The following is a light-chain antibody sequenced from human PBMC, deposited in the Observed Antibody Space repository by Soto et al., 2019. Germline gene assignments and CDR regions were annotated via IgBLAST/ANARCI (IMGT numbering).Light chain of an antibody. V-gene: IGKV1-5*01. Sequence: DIQMTQSPSTLSASVGDRVTITCRASQSISGSLACYQQKAGKAPKPLIYGASSLESGVPSRFSGSGSGTEFTLTISSLQPDDFATYYCQQYNSYPRTFGQGTKVEI. J-gene: IGKJ1*01. CDR3: QQYNSYPRT. CDR2: GAS. CDR1: QSISGS.